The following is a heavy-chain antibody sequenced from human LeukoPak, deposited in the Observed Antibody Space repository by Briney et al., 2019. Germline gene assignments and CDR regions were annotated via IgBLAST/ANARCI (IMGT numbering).Heavy chain of an antibody. D-gene: IGHD2-15*01. Sequence: GASVKVSCKASGYTFTGYYMHWVRQAPGKGLEWMGGFDPEDGETIYAQKFQGRVTMTEDTSTDTAYMELSSLRSEDTAVYYCATDLARPLGYCSGGSCYVRWGQGTLVTVSS. CDR3: ATDLARPLGYCSGGSCYVR. V-gene: IGHV1-24*01. CDR1: GYTFTGYY. CDR2: FDPEDGET. J-gene: IGHJ4*02.